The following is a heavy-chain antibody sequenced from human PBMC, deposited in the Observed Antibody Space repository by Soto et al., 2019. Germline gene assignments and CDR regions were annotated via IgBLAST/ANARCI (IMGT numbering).Heavy chain of an antibody. CDR3: ARARFEGNFFWGSSIEY. V-gene: IGHV3-23*01. J-gene: IGHJ4*02. CDR1: GFTFNNYV. D-gene: IGHD3-16*01. CDR2: ISGGGGST. Sequence: EVQLLESGGGLVQPGGSLRLSCAASGFTFNNYVMTWVRQAPGKGLEWVSSISGGGGSTYYADSVKGRFTISRDGSESTLFLQMNSLRPEDTAEYYCARARFEGNFFWGSSIEYWGQGTLVTVSS.